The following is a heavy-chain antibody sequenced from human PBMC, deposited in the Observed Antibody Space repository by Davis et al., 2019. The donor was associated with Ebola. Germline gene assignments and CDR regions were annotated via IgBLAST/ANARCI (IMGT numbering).Heavy chain of an antibody. V-gene: IGHV4-31*03. J-gene: IGHJ6*02. CDR3: AGVPYCSSTSCFMYYYGMDV. CDR2: IYYSGST. D-gene: IGHD2-2*01. Sequence: SETLSLTCTVSGGSISSGGYYWSWLRQHPGKGLEWIGYIYYSGSTYYNPSLKSRVTISVDTSKNQFSLKLSSVTAADTAVYYCAGVPYCSSTSCFMYYYGMDVWGQGTTVTVSS. CDR1: GGSISSGGYY.